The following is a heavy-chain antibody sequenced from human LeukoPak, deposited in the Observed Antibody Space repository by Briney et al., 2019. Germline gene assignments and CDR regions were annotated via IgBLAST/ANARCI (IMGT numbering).Heavy chain of an antibody. V-gene: IGHV4-59*01. D-gene: IGHD3-10*01. Sequence: PSETLSLTCTVSGGSISSYYWSWIRQPPGKGLEWIGYIYYSGSTNYNPSLKSRVTISVDTSKNQFSLKLSSVTAADTAVYYCARLPLWFGESHPPWGQGTLVTVSS. CDR2: IYYSGST. J-gene: IGHJ5*02. CDR1: GGSISSYY. CDR3: ARLPLWFGESHPP.